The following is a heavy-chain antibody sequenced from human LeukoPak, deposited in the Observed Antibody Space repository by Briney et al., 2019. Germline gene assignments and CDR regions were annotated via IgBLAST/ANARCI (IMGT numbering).Heavy chain of an antibody. D-gene: IGHD6-19*01. CDR1: GYTFTCYY. CDR3: ARATRGQWLVGYYFDY. Sequence: ASVKVSCKASGYTFTCYYMHWVRQAPGQGLEWMGWINPNSGGTNYSQKFQGRVTMTRDTSIGTAYMELSRLRSDDTAVYYCARATRGQWLVGYYFDYWGQGTLVTVSS. J-gene: IGHJ4*02. V-gene: IGHV1-2*02. CDR2: INPNSGGT.